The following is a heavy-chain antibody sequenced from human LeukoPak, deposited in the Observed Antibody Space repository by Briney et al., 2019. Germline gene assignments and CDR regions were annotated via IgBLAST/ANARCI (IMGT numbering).Heavy chain of an antibody. V-gene: IGHV4-59*01. CDR1: GGSISSSY. Sequence: PSETLSLTCTVSGGSISSSYWSWIRQPPGKGLEWSGYIYYSGSTDYNPSLKSRVTISVDTSKNQFSLKLSSVTAADTAVYYCASHSHSSAYYGLDVWGQGTTVTVSS. D-gene: IGHD3-22*01. CDR2: IYYSGST. CDR3: ASHSHSSAYYGLDV. J-gene: IGHJ6*02.